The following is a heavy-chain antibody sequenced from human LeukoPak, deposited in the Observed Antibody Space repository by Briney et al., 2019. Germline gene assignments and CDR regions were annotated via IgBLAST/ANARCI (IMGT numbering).Heavy chain of an antibody. V-gene: IGHV3-72*01. CDR1: GFTFSDHY. D-gene: IGHD1-26*01. Sequence: GGSLRLSCAASGFTFSDHYMDWVRQAPGKGLEWVGRTRNKANSYTTEYAASVKGRFTISRDDSKNSLYLQMNSLKTEDTAAYYCARGQFSGTYYDDYWGQGTLVTVSS. J-gene: IGHJ4*02. CDR3: ARGQFSGTYYDDY. CDR2: TRNKANSYTT.